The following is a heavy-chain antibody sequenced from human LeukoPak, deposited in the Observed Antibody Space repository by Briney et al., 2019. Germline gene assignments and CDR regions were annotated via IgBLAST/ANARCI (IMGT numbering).Heavy chain of an antibody. J-gene: IGHJ5*02. Sequence: SETLSLTCAVYGGSFSGYYWSWIRQPPGKGLEWIGEINHSGSTNYNPSLKSRVTISVDTSKNQFSLRLSSVTAADTAVYYCARGGRDGYTKYNWFDPWGQGTLVTVSS. D-gene: IGHD5-24*01. V-gene: IGHV4-34*01. CDR1: GGSFSGYY. CDR2: INHSGST. CDR3: ARGGRDGYTKYNWFDP.